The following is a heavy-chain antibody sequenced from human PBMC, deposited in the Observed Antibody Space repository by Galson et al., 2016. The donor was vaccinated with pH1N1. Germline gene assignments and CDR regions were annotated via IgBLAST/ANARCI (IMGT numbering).Heavy chain of an antibody. CDR1: GYTFGSYA. CDR2: VNTVNGNT. CDR3: ARVFLEGLYGHSTGVFDY. Sequence: SVKVSCKASGYTFGSYAVHWVRQAPGQRLEWMGYVNTVNGNTKISQEFQDRVSITRDTSTNTAYMEITSLRSDDAAVYYCARVFLEGLYGHSTGVFDYWGQGTLVAVSS. V-gene: IGHV1-3*04. D-gene: IGHD2-2*01. J-gene: IGHJ4*02.